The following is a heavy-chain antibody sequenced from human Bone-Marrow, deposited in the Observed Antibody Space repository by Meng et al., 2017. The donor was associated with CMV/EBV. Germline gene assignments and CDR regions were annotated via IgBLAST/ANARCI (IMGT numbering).Heavy chain of an antibody. J-gene: IGHJ6*02. Sequence: SVKVSCKASGGTFSSYAISWVRQAPGQGLEWMGGIIPLLGLANYAQKFQGRVTLTADKSTSTAYMELSSLRSEDTAVYYCARYADGKQLWLIDYYYYGIDVWGQGTTVTVSS. D-gene: IGHD5-18*01. CDR2: IIPLLGLA. CDR1: GGTFSSYA. V-gene: IGHV1-69*10. CDR3: ARYADGKQLWLIDYYYYGIDV.